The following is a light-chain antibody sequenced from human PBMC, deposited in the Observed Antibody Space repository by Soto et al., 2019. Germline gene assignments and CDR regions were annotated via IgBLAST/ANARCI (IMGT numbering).Light chain of an antibody. CDR3: QQTNTFLPPT. CDR2: GAS. Sequence: DIQMTQSPSSVSASVGDRVTITCRASQGISNWLAWYQQQPGKAPKLLIYGASSLQSGVPSRFSGGKSGTHFTLIVSSLQPEDFATYYCQQTNTFLPPTFGGGTKVEI. V-gene: IGKV1-12*01. J-gene: IGKJ4*02. CDR1: QGISNW.